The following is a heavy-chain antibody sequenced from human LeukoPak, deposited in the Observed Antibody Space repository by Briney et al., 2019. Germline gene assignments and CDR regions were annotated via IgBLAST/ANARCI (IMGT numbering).Heavy chain of an antibody. CDR3: AREYYDILTGWAGMDV. D-gene: IGHD3-9*01. J-gene: IGHJ6*04. Sequence: SETLSLTCTVSGGSISSGTYYWSWIRQPPGKGLEWIGYIYYSGSTNYNPSLKSRVTISVDTSKNQFSLKLSSVTAADTAVYYCAREYYDILTGWAGMDVWGKGTTVTVSS. CDR1: GGSISSGTYY. CDR2: IYYSGST. V-gene: IGHV4-61*01.